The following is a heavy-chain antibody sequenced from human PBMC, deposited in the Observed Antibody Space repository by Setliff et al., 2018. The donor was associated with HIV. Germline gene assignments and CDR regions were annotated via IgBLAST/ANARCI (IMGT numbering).Heavy chain of an antibody. D-gene: IGHD6-6*01. V-gene: IGHV1-8*03. Sequence: ASVKVSCKASGYTFTSYDINWVRQATGQGLEWMGWMNPNSGNTGYAQKCQGRVTITRNTSISTAYMELSSLRSEDTAVYYCARRGVIAAHPPGCDPWGQGTLVTVSS. CDR3: ARRGVIAAHPPGCDP. CDR1: GYTFTSYD. CDR2: MNPNSGNT. J-gene: IGHJ5*02.